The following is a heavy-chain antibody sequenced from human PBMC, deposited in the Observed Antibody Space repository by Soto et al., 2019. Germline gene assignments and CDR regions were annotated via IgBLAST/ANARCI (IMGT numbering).Heavy chain of an antibody. J-gene: IGHJ4*02. D-gene: IGHD3-10*01. Sequence: QVQLVQSGAELKKPGASVKVSCKASGYTFSNYDMNWVRQDTGQGPEWIGWVNPNNGDTGYAQKLQGRVTLTTDTNTTTAHMDLTSLRTEDTAIYYCAKAPGKGSAIDFDYWGQGTLITVSS. CDR1: GYTFSNYD. CDR2: VNPNNGDT. CDR3: AKAPGKGSAIDFDY. V-gene: IGHV1-8*01.